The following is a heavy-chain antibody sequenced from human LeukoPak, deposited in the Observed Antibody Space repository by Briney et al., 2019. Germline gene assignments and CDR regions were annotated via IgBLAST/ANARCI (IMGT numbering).Heavy chain of an antibody. J-gene: IGHJ4*02. CDR1: GYSISSGYY. Sequence: PSETLSLTCAVSGYSISSGYYWGWIRQPPGKGLEWIGSIYHSGSTYYNPSLKSRVTISVDTSKNQFSLKLSSVTAADTAVYYCARVQTTIVVVIQDWGQGTLVTVSS. V-gene: IGHV4-38-2*01. D-gene: IGHD3-22*01. CDR3: ARVQTTIVVVIQD. CDR2: IYHSGST.